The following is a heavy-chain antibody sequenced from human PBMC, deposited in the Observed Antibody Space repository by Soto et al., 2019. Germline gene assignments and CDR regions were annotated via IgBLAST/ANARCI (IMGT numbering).Heavy chain of an antibody. D-gene: IGHD3-16*02. V-gene: IGHV3-30-3*01. J-gene: IGHJ6*02. CDR3: AGDHDYVWGSYRDPYYYYGMDV. Sequence: GGSLRLSCAASGFTFSSYAMHWVRQAPGKGLEWVAVISYDGSNKYYADSVKGRFTISRDNSKNTLYLQMNSLRAEDTAVYYCAGDHDYVWGSYRDPYYYYGMDVWGQGTTVTVSS. CDR1: GFTFSSYA. CDR2: ISYDGSNK.